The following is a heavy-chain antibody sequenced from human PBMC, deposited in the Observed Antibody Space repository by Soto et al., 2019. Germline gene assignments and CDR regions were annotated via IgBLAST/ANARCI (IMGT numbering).Heavy chain of an antibody. CDR3: ARSAFASSHRFDI. CDR2: ISSSGFPI. CDR1: GFTFSSHS. Sequence: PGGSLRRSCAASGFTFSSHSMSWVRQAPGKGLEWVSAISSSGFPINYADSVKGRFSISRDNAKNTLYLQMNNLRAEDTALYYCARSAFASSHRFDIWGQGTTVTVSS. V-gene: IGHV3-21*01. D-gene: IGHD2-2*01. J-gene: IGHJ3*02.